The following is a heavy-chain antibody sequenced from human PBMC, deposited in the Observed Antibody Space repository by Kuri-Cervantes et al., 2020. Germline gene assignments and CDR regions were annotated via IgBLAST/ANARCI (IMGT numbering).Heavy chain of an antibody. Sequence: ASVKVSCKASGYTFTSYAMHWARQAPGQRLEWMGWINAGNGNTKYSQKFQGRVTITTDESTSTAYMELSSLRSEDTAVYYCARGVVPAAIRGWDYYYMDVWGKGTTVTVSS. CDR1: GYTFTSYA. CDR3: ARGVVPAAIRGWDYYYMDV. V-gene: IGHV1-3*01. CDR2: INAGNGNT. D-gene: IGHD2-2*01. J-gene: IGHJ6*03.